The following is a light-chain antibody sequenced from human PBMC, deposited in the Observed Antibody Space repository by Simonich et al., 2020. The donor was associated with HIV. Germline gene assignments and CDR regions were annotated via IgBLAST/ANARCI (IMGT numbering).Light chain of an antibody. CDR2: WAP. CDR1: QSDLYSSNNKNY. J-gene: IGKJ1*01. Sequence: DIVMTQSPDSLAVSLGERATINCKSSQSDLYSSNNKNYLAWYQQKPGQPPKLLIYWAPTRESGVPDRFSGSGSGTDFTLTISSLQAEDVAVYYCQQYYSTPRTFGQGTKVEIK. CDR3: QQYYSTPRT. V-gene: IGKV4-1*01.